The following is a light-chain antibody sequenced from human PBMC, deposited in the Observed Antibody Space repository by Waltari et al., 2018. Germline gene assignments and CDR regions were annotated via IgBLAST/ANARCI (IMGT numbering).Light chain of an antibody. J-gene: IGKJ1*01. CDR3: QQYGNSPWT. Sequence: EVVLTQSPGTLSLSAGERATLSCRASQRISSTSLAWYQHKPGKAPTLLVKGTSSRATGIPDRFSGSGSATHFTLTISRLEPEDFAVYYCQQYGNSPWTFGQGTKVEVK. V-gene: IGKV3-20*01. CDR2: GTS. CDR1: QRISSTS.